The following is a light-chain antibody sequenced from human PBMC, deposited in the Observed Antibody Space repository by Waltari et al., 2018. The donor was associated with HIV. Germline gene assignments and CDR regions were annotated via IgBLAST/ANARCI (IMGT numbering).Light chain of an antibody. Sequence: QSVLTQPPSVSAAPGQKVTISCSGSSSNIGNNYVSWYQQLPGTAPKLLIYDNSKRPSGIPDRFSASKSGTSATLVITGLQIGDEADYFCGTWYNSLSAYVLFGGGTKLTVL. V-gene: IGLV1-51*01. CDR3: GTWYNSLSAYVL. CDR2: DNS. CDR1: SSNIGNNY. J-gene: IGLJ2*01.